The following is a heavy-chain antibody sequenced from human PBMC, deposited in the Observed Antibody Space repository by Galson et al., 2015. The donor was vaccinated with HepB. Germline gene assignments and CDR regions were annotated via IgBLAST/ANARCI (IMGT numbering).Heavy chain of an antibody. D-gene: IGHD2-15*01. Sequence: SVKVSCKASGGTFSSYAISWVRQAPGQGLEWMGGIIPIFGIANYAKKFQGRVTITADESTSTAYMELSSLRSEDTAVYYCASSYKMVVAATGYYFDYWGQGTLVTVSS. CDR3: ASSYKMVVAATGYYFDY. CDR1: GGTFSSYA. V-gene: IGHV1-69*13. CDR2: IIPIFGIA. J-gene: IGHJ4*02.